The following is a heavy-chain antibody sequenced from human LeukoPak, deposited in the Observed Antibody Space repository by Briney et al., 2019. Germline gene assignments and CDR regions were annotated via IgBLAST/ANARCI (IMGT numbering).Heavy chain of an antibody. D-gene: IGHD1-1*01. CDR1: GFTFSSHG. CDR3: SKEKYNRNDYYDY. CDR2: ISYDGSKK. Sequence: GGSLRLSCAASGFTFSSHGMHWVRQAPGKGLEWVAVISYDGSKKYYADSVKGRFTISRDNAKNTVYLQMNSLRAEDTAVYYCSKEKYNRNDYYDYWGQGTLVSVSS. V-gene: IGHV3-30*18. J-gene: IGHJ4*02.